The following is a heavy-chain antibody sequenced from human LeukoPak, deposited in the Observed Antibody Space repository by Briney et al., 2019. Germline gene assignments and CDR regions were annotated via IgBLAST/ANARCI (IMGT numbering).Heavy chain of an antibody. V-gene: IGHV3-66*01. CDR1: GFTVSSNY. CDR3: AKVTYDYVWGSYEN. CDR2: IYSGGST. D-gene: IGHD3-16*01. Sequence: GGSLRLSCAASGFTVSSNYMSWVRQAPGKGLEWVSVIYSGGSTYYADSVKGRFTISRDNSKNTVYLQMNGLRVEDTAVYHCAKVTYDYVWGSYENWGQGILVTVSS. J-gene: IGHJ4*02.